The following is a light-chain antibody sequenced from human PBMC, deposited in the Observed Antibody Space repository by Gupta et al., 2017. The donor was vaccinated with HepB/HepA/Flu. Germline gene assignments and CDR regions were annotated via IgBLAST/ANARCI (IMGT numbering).Light chain of an antibody. V-gene: IGKV3-20*01. CDR1: QSVSSSY. CDR2: GAS. Sequence: DIVLTQSPGTLSLSPGESANLSCRASQSVSSSYLAWYQQKPGQAPRLLIYGASSGSGTDFTLTISRLEPEDFAVYYCQQYGSSSWTFGQGTKVEIK. J-gene: IGKJ1*01. CDR3: QQYGSSSWT.